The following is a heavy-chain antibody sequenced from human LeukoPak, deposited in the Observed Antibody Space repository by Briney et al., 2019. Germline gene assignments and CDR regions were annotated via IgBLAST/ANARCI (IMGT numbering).Heavy chain of an antibody. Sequence: GGSLRLSCAASGFTFSSYGMHWVRQAPGKGLEWVAVIWYDGSNKYYADSVKGRFTISRDNSKNTLYLQMNSLRAEDTAVYYCAKDLGTMVRGVIPDYWGQGTLVTVSS. D-gene: IGHD3-10*01. V-gene: IGHV3-33*06. J-gene: IGHJ4*02. CDR1: GFTFSSYG. CDR3: AKDLGTMVRGVIPDY. CDR2: IWYDGSNK.